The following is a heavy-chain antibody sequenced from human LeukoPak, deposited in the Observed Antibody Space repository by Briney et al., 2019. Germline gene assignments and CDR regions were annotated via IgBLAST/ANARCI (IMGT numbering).Heavy chain of an antibody. CDR1: GYTFIHYY. D-gene: IGHD1-26*01. J-gene: IGHJ4*02. V-gene: IGHV1-2*02. CDR2: INPHNGGT. CDR3: ASVLNTPRSK. Sequence: ASVKVSCKAFGYTFIHYYIDWVRQAPGQGLEWMGWINPHNGGTKYAKKFQGRVTMTRDTSITTAYMELDRLRSDDTAVYYCASVLNTPRSKWRQGTLVTVPS.